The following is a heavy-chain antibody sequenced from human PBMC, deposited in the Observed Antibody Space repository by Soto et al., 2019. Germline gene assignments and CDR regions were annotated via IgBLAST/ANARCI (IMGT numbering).Heavy chain of an antibody. CDR3: ARELASGH. CDR2: ISRDGNTK. J-gene: IGHJ4*02. CDR1: GFTLSNNG. D-gene: IGHD3-10*01. Sequence: QVQLVESGGGVVQPGRSLRLSCAASGFTLSNNGMHWVRQAPGKGLEWVAVISRDGNTKFYADSVKGRFAISKDNSENALYLHMNSLSLEDTAVCFCARELASGHWGQGTLVTVSS. V-gene: IGHV3-30*03.